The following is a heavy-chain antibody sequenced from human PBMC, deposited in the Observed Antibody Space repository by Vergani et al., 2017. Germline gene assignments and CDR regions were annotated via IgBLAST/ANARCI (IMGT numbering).Heavy chain of an antibody. D-gene: IGHD6-19*01. Sequence: QVQLVQSGAEVEKPWASVKVSCKASGYTLTGYYMHWVRQAPGQGLEWMGWSNPNSGGTNSAQNFQGRVTMTRDTSISTAYMELSRLISDDTAVYYCARGQWLPTLSFDDWGQGTLVTVSS. J-gene: IGHJ4*02. CDR2: SNPNSGGT. CDR1: GYTLTGYY. V-gene: IGHV1-2*02. CDR3: ARGQWLPTLSFDD.